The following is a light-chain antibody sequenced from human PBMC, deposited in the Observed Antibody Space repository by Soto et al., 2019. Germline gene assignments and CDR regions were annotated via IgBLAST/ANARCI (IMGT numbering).Light chain of an antibody. CDR1: QSLLDKDGKTY. CDR2: EVS. CDR3: MQSTELPHT. Sequence: DIVMTQTPLSLSVIPGQPASISCKSSQSLLDKDGKTYLYWYLHKPGQPPNLLIYEVSKRFTGRVSERFRGSGSGTDFTLEISRVEAEDVGVYFCMQSTELPHTFGQGTKLEIK. J-gene: IGKJ2*01. V-gene: IGKV2D-29*01.